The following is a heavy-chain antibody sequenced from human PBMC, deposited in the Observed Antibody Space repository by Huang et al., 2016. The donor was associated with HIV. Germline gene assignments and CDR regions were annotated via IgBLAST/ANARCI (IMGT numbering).Heavy chain of an antibody. V-gene: IGHV3-48*02. CDR3: ATSYGYFPH. CDR2: INNNGMKI. J-gene: IGHJ1*01. CDR1: GFTLSAYS. Sequence: EVQLVESGGGLVQPGGSLTLYCAASGFTLSAYSRNWVRQNPGNGLEWVSYINNNGMKIFYAESVKGRFTISRDNAKNSLYLQMNSLRDDDTAVFYCATSYGYFPHWGQGTLVTVSS. D-gene: IGHD5-18*01.